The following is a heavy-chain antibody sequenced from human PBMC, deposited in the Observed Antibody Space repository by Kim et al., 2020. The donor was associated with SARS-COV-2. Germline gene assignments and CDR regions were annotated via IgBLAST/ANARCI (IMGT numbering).Heavy chain of an antibody. V-gene: IGHV4-34*01. CDR1: GGSFSGYY. J-gene: IGHJ4*01. CDR3: ARGGKATVTTAGRYFDY. CDR2: INHSGST. D-gene: IGHD4-17*01. Sequence: SETLSLTCAVYGGSFSGYYWSWIRQPPGKGLEWIGEINHSGSTNYNPSLKSRVTISVDTSKNQFSLKLSSVTAADTAVYYCARGGKATVTTAGRYFDYWG.